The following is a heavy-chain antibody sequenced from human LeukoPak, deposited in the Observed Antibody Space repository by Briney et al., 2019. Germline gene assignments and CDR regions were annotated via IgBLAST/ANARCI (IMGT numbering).Heavy chain of an antibody. Sequence: SETLSLTCTVSGGSISSYYWSWIRQPAGKGLEWIGRIYTSGSTNYNPSLKSRVTMSVDTSKNQFSLKLGSVTAADTAVYYCARDGGYYDFWSGYPYFDYWGQGTLVTVSS. CDR1: GGSISSYY. J-gene: IGHJ4*02. CDR3: ARDGGYYDFWSGYPYFDY. D-gene: IGHD3-3*01. CDR2: IYTSGST. V-gene: IGHV4-4*07.